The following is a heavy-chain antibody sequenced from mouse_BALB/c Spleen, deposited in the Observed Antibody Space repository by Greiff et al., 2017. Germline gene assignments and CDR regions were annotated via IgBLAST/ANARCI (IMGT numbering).Heavy chain of an antibody. V-gene: IGHV1S41*01. D-gene: IGHD2-4*01. CDR1: GYTFTSYW. Sequence: DLVKPGASVKLSCKASGYTFTSYWINWIKQRPGQGLEWIGRIAPGSGSTYYNEMFKGKATLTVDTSSSTAYIQLSSLSSEDSAVYFCARYDYDYAMDYWGQGTSVTVSS. J-gene: IGHJ4*01. CDR2: IAPGSGST. CDR3: ARYDYDYAMDY.